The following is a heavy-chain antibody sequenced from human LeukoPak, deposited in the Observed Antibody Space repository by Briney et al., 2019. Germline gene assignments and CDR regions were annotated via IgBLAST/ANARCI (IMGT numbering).Heavy chain of an antibody. Sequence: KPSETLSLTCTVPGGSISSYYWTWIRQPPGKGLGLEWIGYYYFRGGTNYNPPLKSRVTISIDPSKDQVSLKLSSVTAADTAVYYCARLWDSSPSLDYWGEGTLLSVCS. D-gene: IGHD6-6*01. V-gene: IGHV4-59*08. CDR1: GGSISSYY. J-gene: IGHJ4*02. CDR3: ARLWDSSPSLDY. CDR2: YYFRGGT.